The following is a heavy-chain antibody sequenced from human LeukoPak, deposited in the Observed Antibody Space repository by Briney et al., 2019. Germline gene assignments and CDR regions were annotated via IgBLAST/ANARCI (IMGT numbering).Heavy chain of an antibody. CDR3: ARVSTAVSLAIDY. Sequence: PGGSLRLSCAASGFTFSDYNMNWVRQAPGKGLEWVSVISSSSTYIYYADSVKGRFTISGDNAKNSLYLQMNSLRAEDTAVYYCARVSTAVSLAIDYWGQGTLVTVST. CDR2: ISSSSTYI. D-gene: IGHD6-13*01. V-gene: IGHV3-21*06. CDR1: GFTFSDYN. J-gene: IGHJ4*02.